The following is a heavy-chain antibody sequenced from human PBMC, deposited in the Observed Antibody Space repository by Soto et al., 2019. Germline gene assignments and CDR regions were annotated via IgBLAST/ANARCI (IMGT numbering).Heavy chain of an antibody. D-gene: IGHD6-13*01. CDR2: ISGSSVGT. V-gene: IGHV3-23*01. J-gene: IGHJ4*02. CDR1: RLTFSSFA. Sequence: GGSLRLSCAASRLTFSSFAMSWVRHAPGKELGWVSAISGSSVGTYSADCEKGRLTISSDNSKITLYLQMSSLRAENTAVAYFAGGFSAGKGSPPDFWGQGSLVTVSS. CDR3: AGGFSAGKGSPPDF.